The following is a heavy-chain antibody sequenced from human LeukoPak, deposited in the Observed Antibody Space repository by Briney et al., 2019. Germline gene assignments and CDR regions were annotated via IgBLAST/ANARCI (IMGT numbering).Heavy chain of an antibody. D-gene: IGHD2-2*01. CDR3: ARGYCSSTSCLIGDYYFDY. J-gene: IGHJ4*02. CDR1: GGSISSYY. CDR2: IYYSGST. V-gene: IGHV4-59*01. Sequence: SETLSLTCTVSGGSISSYYWSWIRQPPGKGLEWIGYIYYSGSTNYNPSLKGRVTISVDTSKNQFSLKLSSVTAADTAVYYCARGYCSSTSCLIGDYYFDYWGQGTLVTVSS.